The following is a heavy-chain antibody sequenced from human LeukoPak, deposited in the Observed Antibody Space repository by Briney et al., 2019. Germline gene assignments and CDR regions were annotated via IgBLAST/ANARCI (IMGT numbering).Heavy chain of an antibody. CDR2: IYYSGST. J-gene: IGHJ6*03. V-gene: IGHV4-30-2*02. D-gene: IGHD3-9*01. Sequence: SETLSLTCAVSGASINSGGDSWCWIRQPPGKGLEWIGYIYYSGSTYYNPSLKSRVTISVDTSKNQFSLKLSSVTAADTAVYYCARSDVLRYFDWLDPYYYYYMDVWGKGTTVTISS. CDR3: ARSDVLRYFDWLDPYYYYYMDV. CDR1: GASINSGGDS.